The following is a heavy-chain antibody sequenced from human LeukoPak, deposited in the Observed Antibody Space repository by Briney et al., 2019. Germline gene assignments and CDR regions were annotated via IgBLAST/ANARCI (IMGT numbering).Heavy chain of an antibody. CDR2: ISAYNGNT. J-gene: IGHJ6*03. V-gene: IGHV1-18*01. CDR3: ADHGSVTGDYYYYMDV. Sequence: GASVKVSCKAAGYSFNKYSISWVRQAPGQWLEWMGWISAYNGNTKYAQKFQGRVTMTTDTSTSTAYMELRSLRSDDTAVYYCADHGSVTGDYYYYMDVWGKGTTVTVSS. CDR1: GYSFNKYS. D-gene: IGHD7-27*01.